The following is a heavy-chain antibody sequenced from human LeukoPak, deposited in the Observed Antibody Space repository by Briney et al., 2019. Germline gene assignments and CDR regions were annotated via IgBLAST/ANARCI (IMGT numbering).Heavy chain of an antibody. Sequence: ASVKVSCKASGYTFKGYYMHWVRQPPGQGLEWMGWINPDNGRTNYAQKFQGRVTVTRDTSISTAYMELSRLSSDDTAVYYCARDSSGYYDYWGQGTLVTVSS. CDR3: ARDSSGYYDY. CDR1: GYTFKGYY. CDR2: INPDNGRT. D-gene: IGHD3-10*01. J-gene: IGHJ4*02. V-gene: IGHV1-2*02.